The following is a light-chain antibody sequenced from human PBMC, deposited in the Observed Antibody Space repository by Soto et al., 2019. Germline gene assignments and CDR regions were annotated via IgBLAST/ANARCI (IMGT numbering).Light chain of an antibody. CDR3: QQYNNWPPIT. J-gene: IGKJ5*01. Sequence: EIVMTQSPATLSVSPGERATLSCRTSQSVSNNLAWYQQKPGQAPRLLMYGASTRATGIPARFSGSGSGTEFTLTISSLQSEDFALYYCQQYNNWPPITFGQGTRLEIK. CDR2: GAS. CDR1: QSVSNN. V-gene: IGKV3-15*01.